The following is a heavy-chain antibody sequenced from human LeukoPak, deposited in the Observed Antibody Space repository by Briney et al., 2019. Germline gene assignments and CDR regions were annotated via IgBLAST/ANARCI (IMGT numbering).Heavy chain of an antibody. V-gene: IGHV3-66*02. J-gene: IGHJ6*03. Sequence: GGSLRLSCAASGLTVSSNYMSWVRQAPGKGLEWGSVIYSGGSTYYTDSVKGRFTISRDNSQNTLYLQMNSLRAEDTAVYYCASSLYGDYYYYMDVWGKGTTVTVSS. CDR1: GLTVSSNY. CDR3: ASSLYGDYYYYMDV. D-gene: IGHD4-17*01. CDR2: IYSGGST.